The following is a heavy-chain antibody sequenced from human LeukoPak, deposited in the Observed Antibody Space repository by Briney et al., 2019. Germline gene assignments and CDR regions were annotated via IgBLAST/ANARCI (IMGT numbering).Heavy chain of an antibody. J-gene: IGHJ5*02. CDR1: GGSISSGGYY. V-gene: IGHV4-61*08. Sequence: SETLSLTCTVSGGSISSGGYYWSWIRQHPGKGLEWIGYIYYSGSTNYNPSLKSRVTISVDTSKNQFSLKLSSVTAADTAVYYCARWGYGSGWSVDPWGQGTLVTVSS. CDR2: IYYSGST. CDR3: ARWGYGSGWSVDP. D-gene: IGHD6-19*01.